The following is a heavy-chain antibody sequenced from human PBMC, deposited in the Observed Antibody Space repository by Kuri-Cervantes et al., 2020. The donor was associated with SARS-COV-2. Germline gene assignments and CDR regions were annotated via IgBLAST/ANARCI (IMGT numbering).Heavy chain of an antibody. J-gene: IGHJ1*01. CDR2: ISYDGSNK. Sequence: GESLKISYAASGFTFSNAWMSWVRQAPGKGLEWVAVISYDGSNKNYADSVKGRFTISRDNSKNTLYLQMNTLKTEDTAVFYCARDASYSGTYGSFQHWGQGTLVTVSS. V-gene: IGHV3-30-3*01. CDR3: ARDASYSGTYGSFQH. D-gene: IGHD1-26*01. CDR1: GFTFSNAW.